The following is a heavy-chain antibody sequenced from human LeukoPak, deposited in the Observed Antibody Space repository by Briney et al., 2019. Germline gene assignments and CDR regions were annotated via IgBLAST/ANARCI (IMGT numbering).Heavy chain of an antibody. CDR3: ARGVTVMVRGVMLGKY. CDR1: GFTFSRYW. Sequence: GGSLRLSCIASGFTFSRYWMSWVRQAPGKGLEWVANIKQDGSEKNYVDSVMGRFTISRDNAKNSLYLQMNSLRAEDTAVYYCARGVTVMVRGVMLGKYWGQGTLVTVSS. V-gene: IGHV3-7*01. CDR2: IKQDGSEK. D-gene: IGHD3-10*01. J-gene: IGHJ4*02.